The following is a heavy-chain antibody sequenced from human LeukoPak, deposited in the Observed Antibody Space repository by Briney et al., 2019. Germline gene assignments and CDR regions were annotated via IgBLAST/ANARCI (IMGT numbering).Heavy chain of an antibody. D-gene: IGHD3-16*01. CDR1: GYTFTDYY. CDR3: ARGLSLDV. CDR2: INPNSGGT. Sequence: ASVKVSCKASGYTFTDYYMHWVRQAPGQGLEWVGGINPNSGGTRYAQKFQGRVTMTRDTSISTAYMELSSLRSDDTAVYYCARGLSLDVWGQGTTVTVSS. J-gene: IGHJ6*02. V-gene: IGHV1-2*02.